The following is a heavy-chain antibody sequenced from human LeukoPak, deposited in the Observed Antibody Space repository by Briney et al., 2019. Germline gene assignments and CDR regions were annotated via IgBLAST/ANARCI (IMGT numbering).Heavy chain of an antibody. Sequence: QAGGSLRLSCAASGFTFSSYGMHWVRQAPGKGLEWVAFIRYDGSNKYYADSVEGRFTISRDNSKNTLYLQMNSLRAEDTAVYYCAKGGGTLRQNWFDPWGQGTLVTVSS. CDR1: GFTFSSYG. V-gene: IGHV3-30*02. J-gene: IGHJ5*02. D-gene: IGHD1-1*01. CDR2: IRYDGSNK. CDR3: AKGGGTLRQNWFDP.